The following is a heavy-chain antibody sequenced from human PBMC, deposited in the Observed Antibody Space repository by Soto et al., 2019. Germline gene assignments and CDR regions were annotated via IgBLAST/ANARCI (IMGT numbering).Heavy chain of an antibody. V-gene: IGHV3-72*01. CDR2: VKNRANSYTT. CDR1: GFTFSDPY. J-gene: IGHJ6*02. Sequence: GGSLRLSCAASGFTFSDPYMDWVRQAPGKGLEWVARVKNRANSYTTEYAASVKGRFTISRDDSRNSLYLQMNSLRAEDTAVYYCARTINFGLPGNGMDVWGQGTTVTVSS. CDR3: ARTINFGLPGNGMDV. D-gene: IGHD3-16*01.